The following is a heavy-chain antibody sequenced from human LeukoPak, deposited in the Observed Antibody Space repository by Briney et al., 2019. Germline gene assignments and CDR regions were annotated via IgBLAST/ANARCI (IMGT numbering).Heavy chain of an antibody. Sequence: GGSLRLSCAVAGFNFWNTGMSWVRQAPGKGLEWVSAISGSGGSTYYADSVKGRFTISRDNSKNTLYLQMNSLRAEDTAVYYCAKDLPDSYYDFWSGDYWGQGTLVTVSS. J-gene: IGHJ4*02. CDR3: AKDLPDSYYDFWSGDY. D-gene: IGHD3-3*01. CDR1: GFNFWNTG. CDR2: ISGSGGST. V-gene: IGHV3-23*01.